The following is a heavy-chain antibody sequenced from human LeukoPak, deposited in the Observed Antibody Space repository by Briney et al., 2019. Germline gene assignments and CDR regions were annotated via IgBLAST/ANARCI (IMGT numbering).Heavy chain of an antibody. CDR2: IYPGDSDT. D-gene: IGHD4-17*01. CDR3: ARRQTPDYGDPWGAFDI. Sequence: GESLKISCKGSGYSFTSYWIGWVRQMPGKGLELMGIIYPGDSDTRYSPSFQGQVTISADKSISTAYLQWSSLKASDTAMYYCARRQTPDYGDPWGAFDIWGQGTMVTVSS. J-gene: IGHJ3*02. CDR1: GYSFTSYW. V-gene: IGHV5-51*01.